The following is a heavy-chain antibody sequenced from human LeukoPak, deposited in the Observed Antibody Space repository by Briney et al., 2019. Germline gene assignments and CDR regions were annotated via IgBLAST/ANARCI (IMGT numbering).Heavy chain of an antibody. Sequence: PGGSLRLSCAASGFTFSSYSMNWVRQAPGKGLEWVSSISSSSSYIYYADSVKGRFTISRDNAKNSLYLQMNSLRAEDTAVYYCAREVSGITIFGVVDYYFDYWGQGTLVTVSS. D-gene: IGHD3-3*01. CDR1: GFTFSSYS. J-gene: IGHJ4*02. CDR3: AREVSGITIFGVVDYYFDY. CDR2: ISSSSSYI. V-gene: IGHV3-21*01.